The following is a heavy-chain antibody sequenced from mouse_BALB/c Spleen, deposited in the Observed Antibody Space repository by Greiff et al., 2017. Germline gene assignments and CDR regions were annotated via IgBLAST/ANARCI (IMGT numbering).Heavy chain of an antibody. J-gene: IGHJ3*01. CDR3: AREKDYDWFAY. D-gene: IGHD2-4*01. V-gene: IGHV1-9*01. CDR2: ILPGSGST. Sequence: VQLMESGAELMKPGASVKISCKATGYTFSSYWIEWVKQRPGHGLEWIGEILPGSGSTNYNEKFKGKATFTADTSSNTAYMQLSSLTSEDSAVYYCAREKDYDWFAYWGQGTLVTVSA. CDR1: GYTFSSYW.